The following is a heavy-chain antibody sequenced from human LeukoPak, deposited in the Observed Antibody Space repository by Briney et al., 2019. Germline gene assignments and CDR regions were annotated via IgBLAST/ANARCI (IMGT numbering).Heavy chain of an antibody. V-gene: IGHV3-30*18. CDR3: AKDQDVAAAGTWGSIDY. CDR2: ISYDATYE. Sequence: GRSLRLSCAASGFTFSSYGMHWVRQAPGKGLEWVAVISYDATYEYYTDSVKGRFTISRDNSNNTLYLQMNSLRAEDTAVYYCAKDQDVAAAGTWGSIDYWGQGTLVTVSS. D-gene: IGHD6-13*01. CDR1: GFTFSSYG. J-gene: IGHJ4*02.